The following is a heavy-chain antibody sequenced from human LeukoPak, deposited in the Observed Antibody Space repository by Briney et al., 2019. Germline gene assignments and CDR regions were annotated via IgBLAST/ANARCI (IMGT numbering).Heavy chain of an antibody. J-gene: IGHJ4*02. CDR2: ISTGGSP. CDR3: VRGFRGYSFDY. V-gene: IGHV3-53*01. CDR1: GFTVSNNY. Sequence: GGSLRLSCAASGFTVSNNYMTWVRQAPGKGLEWVSLISTGGSPYYTDSVKGRFTISRDNSKNTLFLQMNSLRAEDTAVYYCVRGFRGYSFDYWGQGILVTVSS.